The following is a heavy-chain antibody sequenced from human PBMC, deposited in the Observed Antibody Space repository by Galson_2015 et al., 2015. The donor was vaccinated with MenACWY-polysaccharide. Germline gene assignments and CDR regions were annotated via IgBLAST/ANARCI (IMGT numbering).Heavy chain of an antibody. D-gene: IGHD6-13*01. V-gene: IGHV3-74*01. CDR3: ARVQWGYSKCWHHPYYFDS. Sequence: SLRLSCAASGLTFSSYWMHWVRQVPGKGLVWVSRISSDGSSTSYVDSVKGRFTISRDNAKNTLHLQMNSLRVEDTAVYYCARVQWGYSKCWHHPYYFDSCGQGTLVTVSS. CDR2: ISSDGSST. J-gene: IGHJ4*02. CDR1: GLTFSSYW.